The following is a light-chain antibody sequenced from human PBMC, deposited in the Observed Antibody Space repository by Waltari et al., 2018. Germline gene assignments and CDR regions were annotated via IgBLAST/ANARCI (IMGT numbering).Light chain of an antibody. Sequence: EIVLTQSPATLSLSPGARATLSCRASQSVSSHLAWYQEKPGQAPRLLIYDVSNRATGIPARFSGSGSGTDFTRTISSLEPEDFAVYYCQQRSTWPLTFGGGTKVEIK. J-gene: IGKJ4*01. CDR2: DVS. CDR3: QQRSTWPLT. CDR1: QSVSSH. V-gene: IGKV3-11*01.